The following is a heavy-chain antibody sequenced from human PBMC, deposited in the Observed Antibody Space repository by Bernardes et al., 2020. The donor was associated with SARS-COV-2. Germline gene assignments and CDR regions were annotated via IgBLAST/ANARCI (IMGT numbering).Heavy chain of an antibody. Sequence: SETLSLTCTVSGGSISSSTYYWGWIRQPPGKGLEWIGTIYYTGSTYYNLSLKSRVTISVDTSKNHFSLRLTSVTAADTAVYYCARAPPEAVAGMGLFDYWGQGTLVTVSS. V-gene: IGHV4-39*02. CDR3: ARAPPEAVAGMGLFDY. D-gene: IGHD6-19*01. CDR2: IYYTGST. CDR1: GGSISSSTYY. J-gene: IGHJ4*02.